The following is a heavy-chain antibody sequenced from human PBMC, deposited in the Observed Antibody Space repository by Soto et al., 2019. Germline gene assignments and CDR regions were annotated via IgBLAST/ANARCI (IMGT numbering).Heavy chain of an antibody. CDR3: AMSRFGEGGYYYYYGMDV. Sequence: SQTLSLTCAISGDSVSSNSAAWNWIRQSPSRGLEWLGRTYYRSKWYNDYAVSVKSRITINPDTSKNQFSLQLNSVTPEDTAVYYCAMSRFGEGGYYYYYGMDVWGQGTTVTVSS. CDR2: TYYRSKWYN. J-gene: IGHJ6*02. CDR1: GDSVSSNSAA. D-gene: IGHD3-10*01. V-gene: IGHV6-1*01.